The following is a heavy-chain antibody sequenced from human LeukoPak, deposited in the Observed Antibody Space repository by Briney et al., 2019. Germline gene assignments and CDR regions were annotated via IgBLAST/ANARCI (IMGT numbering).Heavy chain of an antibody. CDR2: ISYDGSNK. Sequence: HAGGSLRLSCAASGFTFSSYAMHWVRQAPGKGLEWVAVISYDGSNKYYADSVKGRFTISRDNSKSTLYLQMNSLRAEDTAVYYCARAQVYDFWSGYYALDYWGQGTLVTVSS. J-gene: IGHJ4*02. CDR1: GFTFSSYA. CDR3: ARAQVYDFWSGYYALDY. D-gene: IGHD3-3*01. V-gene: IGHV3-30-3*01.